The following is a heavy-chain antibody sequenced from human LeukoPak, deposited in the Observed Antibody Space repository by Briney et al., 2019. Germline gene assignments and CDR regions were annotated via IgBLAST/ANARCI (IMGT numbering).Heavy chain of an antibody. V-gene: IGHV1-18*01. J-gene: IGHJ4*02. CDR3: ARGITMVRGVIPNFDY. D-gene: IGHD3-10*01. CDR1: GYTFTSYG. CDR2: ISAYNGNT. Sequence: ASVKVSCKASGYTFTSYGISWVRQAPGQGLEWMGWISAYNGNTNYAQKLQGRVTMTTDTSTSTAYMELRCLRSDDTAVYYCARGITMVRGVIPNFDYWGQGTLVTVSS.